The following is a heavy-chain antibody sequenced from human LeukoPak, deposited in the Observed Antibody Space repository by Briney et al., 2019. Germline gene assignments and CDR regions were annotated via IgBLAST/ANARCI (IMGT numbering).Heavy chain of an antibody. D-gene: IGHD2-2*01. V-gene: IGHV4-59*08. J-gene: IGHJ4*02. CDR2: IYYSGST. CDR1: GGSISSYY. Sequence: SETLSLTCTVSGGSISSYYWSWIRQPPGKGLEWIGYIYYSGSTNYNPSLKSRVTISVDTSKNQFSLKLSSVTAADTAVYYCARLIPAANYCFDYWGQGTLVTVSS. CDR3: ARLIPAANYCFDY.